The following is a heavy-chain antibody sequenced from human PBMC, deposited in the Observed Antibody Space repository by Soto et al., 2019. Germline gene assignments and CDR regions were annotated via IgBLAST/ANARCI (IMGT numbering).Heavy chain of an antibody. CDR2: SSAYNGNT. D-gene: IGHD6-13*01. J-gene: IGHJ4*02. CDR1: GYTFTSYG. Sequence: QVQLVQSGAEVKKPGASVKVSCKASGYTFTSYGISWVRQAPGQGLEWMGWSSAYNGNTTYAQKFQGRVTMTRYTSTSTAYMEVRSLRSDDTAVYYCARDAAAGLNDYWGQGPLGTVSS. CDR3: ARDAAAGLNDY. V-gene: IGHV1-18*01.